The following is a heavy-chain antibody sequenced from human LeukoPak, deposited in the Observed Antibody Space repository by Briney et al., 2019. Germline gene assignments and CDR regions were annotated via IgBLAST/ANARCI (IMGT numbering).Heavy chain of an antibody. CDR2: ISSSSSYI. V-gene: IGHV3-21*01. D-gene: IGHD2-15*01. CDR1: GFTFSGYY. CDR3: ARSSGGYCSGGSCHFDY. J-gene: IGHJ4*02. Sequence: GGSLRLSCAASGFTFSGYYMNWVRQAPGKGLEWVSSISSSSSYIYFADSVKGRFTISRDNAKNSLYLQMNSLRAEDTAVYYCARSSGGYCSGGSCHFDYWGQGTLVTVSS.